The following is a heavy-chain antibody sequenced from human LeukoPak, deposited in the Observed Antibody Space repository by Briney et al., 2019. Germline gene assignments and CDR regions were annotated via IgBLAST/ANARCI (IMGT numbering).Heavy chain of an antibody. J-gene: IGHJ4*02. Sequence: GESLKTSCKGSGYSFTSYRIGWVRQMPGKGLAWMGIIYPGDSDTRYSPSFQGQVTISADKSISTAYLQWSSLKASDTAMYYCARHDSGSYYAFFDYWGQGTLVTVSS. V-gene: IGHV5-51*01. CDR2: IYPGDSDT. CDR1: GYSFTSYR. D-gene: IGHD1-26*01. CDR3: ARHDSGSYYAFFDY.